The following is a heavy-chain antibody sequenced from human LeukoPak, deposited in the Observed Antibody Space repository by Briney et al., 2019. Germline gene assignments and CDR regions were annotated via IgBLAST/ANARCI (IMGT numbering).Heavy chain of an antibody. CDR2: ITRSSIYI. V-gene: IGHV3-21*01. D-gene: IGHD2-15*01. J-gene: IGHJ5*02. Sequence: GGSLRLSCAASGFTFSSYSMNWVRQAPGKGLEWVSSITRSSIYIYYADSVKGRFTISRDNAKNSLYLQMNSLRAEDTAVYYCARSRLGYCSGGSCHNWFDPWGQGTLVTVSS. CDR1: GFTFSSYS. CDR3: ARSRLGYCSGGSCHNWFDP.